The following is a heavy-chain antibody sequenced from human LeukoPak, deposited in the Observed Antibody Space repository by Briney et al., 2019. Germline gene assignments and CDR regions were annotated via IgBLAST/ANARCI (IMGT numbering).Heavy chain of an antibody. CDR2: IYTGGTT. J-gene: IGHJ4*02. Sequence: GGSLRLSCAASGFTVSSNSMSWVRQAPGKGLVWVSVIYTGGTTYYADSVKGRFTISRDNSKNTLYLQMNSLRAEDTAAYYCARDVAAPGGVYFDYWGQGTLVTVSS. CDR3: ARDVAAPGGVYFDY. D-gene: IGHD3-16*01. V-gene: IGHV3-66*01. CDR1: GFTVSSNS.